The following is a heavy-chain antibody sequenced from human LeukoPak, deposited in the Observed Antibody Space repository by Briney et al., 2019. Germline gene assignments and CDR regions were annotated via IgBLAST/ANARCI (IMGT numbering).Heavy chain of an antibody. J-gene: IGHJ3*02. CDR1: GYTFTSYG. CDR2: ISAYNGNT. V-gene: IGHV1-18*01. Sequence: ASVKVSCKASGYTFTSYGISWVRQAPGQGLEWMGWISAYNGNTNYAQKLQDRVTMTTDTSTSTAYMELRSLRSDDTAVYYCARVYSYGPTDAFDIWGQGTMVTVSS. CDR3: ARVYSYGPTDAFDI. D-gene: IGHD5-18*01.